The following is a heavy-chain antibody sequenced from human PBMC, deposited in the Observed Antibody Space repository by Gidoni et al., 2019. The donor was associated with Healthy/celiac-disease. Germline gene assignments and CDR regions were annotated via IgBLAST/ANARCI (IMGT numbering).Heavy chain of an antibody. J-gene: IGHJ4*02. CDR2: ISYDGSNK. V-gene: IGHV3-30*03. CDR3: ARESGDSSGYYPDY. Sequence: QVQLVESGGGVVQPGRSLRRSCAASGFTFSSYGMHWARQAPGKGLGWVAVISYDGSNKYYADSVKGRFTISRDNSKNTLYLQMNSLRAEDTAVYYCARESGDSSGYYPDYWGQGTLVTVSS. D-gene: IGHD3-22*01. CDR1: GFTFSSYG.